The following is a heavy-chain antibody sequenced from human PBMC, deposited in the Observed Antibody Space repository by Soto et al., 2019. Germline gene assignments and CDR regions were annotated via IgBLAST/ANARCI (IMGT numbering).Heavy chain of an antibody. J-gene: IGHJ5*02. CDR2: IYPGDSDT. CDR3: ARGYCTTTICDPWFDP. Sequence: EVQLVQSGAEVKKAGEPLKISCTGVGYSFTSYWIGWLRQMPGKGLEWMGIIYPGDSDTRYSPSFQGQVTISADKSITTAYLQWSSLKASDTAMYYCARGYCTTTICDPWFDPWGQGTLVTVSS. CDR1: GYSFTSYW. V-gene: IGHV5-51*01. D-gene: IGHD2-2*01.